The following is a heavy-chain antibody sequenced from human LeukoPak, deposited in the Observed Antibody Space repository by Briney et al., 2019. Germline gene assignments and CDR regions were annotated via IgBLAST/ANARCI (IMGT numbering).Heavy chain of an antibody. CDR1: RYSFTNYY. D-gene: IGHD3-3*01. CDR3: ERDRGDEAFDI. J-gene: IGHJ3*02. V-gene: IGHV1-2*02. Sequence: ASVKVSCKASRYSFTNYYIRWVRQAPGQGLEWMGWINSNRGGTNYAQKFQGRVTMTRDTSISTAYMELRSVRYDDTAVYYRERDRGDEAFDIWGPGTMVTVSS. CDR2: INSNRGGT.